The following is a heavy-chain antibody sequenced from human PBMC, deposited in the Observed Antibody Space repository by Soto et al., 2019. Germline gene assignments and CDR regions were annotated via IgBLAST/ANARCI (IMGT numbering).Heavy chain of an antibody. V-gene: IGHV4-4*02. Sequence: QVQLQESGPGLVKPSGTLSLTCAVSGDSISSSNWWTWVRQSPGKGLEWIGEMYHSGSTNYNPSLKSRVTISVDKSTNQFSLNLKSVTAADTAMYYCARREACCGMDVWGQGTTVIVSS. CDR1: GDSISSSNW. CDR2: MYHSGST. CDR3: ARREACCGMDV. J-gene: IGHJ6*02. D-gene: IGHD1-26*01.